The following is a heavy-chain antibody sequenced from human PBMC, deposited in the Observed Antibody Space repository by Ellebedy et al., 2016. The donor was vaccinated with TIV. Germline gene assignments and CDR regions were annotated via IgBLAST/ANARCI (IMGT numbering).Heavy chain of an antibody. V-gene: IGHV3-73*01. CDR1: GFTFSGSA. D-gene: IGHD1-7*01. CDR3: TTSGLWPNWNYDWFDP. J-gene: IGHJ5*02. Sequence: PGGSLRLSCAASGFTFSGSAMHWVRQASGKGLEWVGRIRSKANSYATTCAASVEGRFTISRDDSKNTLYLQMNSLKTEDTAVYYCTTSGLWPNWNYDWFDPWGQGTLVTVSS. CDR2: IRSKANSYAT.